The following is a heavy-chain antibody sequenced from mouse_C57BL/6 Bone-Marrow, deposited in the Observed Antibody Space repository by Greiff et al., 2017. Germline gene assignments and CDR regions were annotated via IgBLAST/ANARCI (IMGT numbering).Heavy chain of an antibody. J-gene: IGHJ4*01. D-gene: IGHD1-1*01. CDR3: ARERIYYYGSSQYYYAMDY. Sequence: QVQLQQSGAELVMPGASVKLSCKASGYTFTSYWMHWVKQRPGQGLEWIGEIDPSDSYTNYNQKFKGKSTLTVDKSSSTAYMQLSSLTSEDSAVYYCARERIYYYGSSQYYYAMDYWGQGTSVTGSS. CDR2: IDPSDSYT. CDR1: GYTFTSYW. V-gene: IGHV1-69*01.